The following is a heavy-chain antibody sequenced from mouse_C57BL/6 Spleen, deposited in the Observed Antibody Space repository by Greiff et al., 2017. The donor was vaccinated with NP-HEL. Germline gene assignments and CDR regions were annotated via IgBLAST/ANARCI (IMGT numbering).Heavy chain of an antibody. V-gene: IGHV5-17*01. CDR3: ARNSNYYYAMDY. Sequence: DVMLVESGGGLVKPGGSLKLSCAASGFTFSDYGMHWVRQAPEKGLEWVAYISSGSSTIYYADTVKGRFTISRDNAMNTLFLQMTSLRSEDTAMDYCARNSNYYYAMDYWGQGTSVTVSS. J-gene: IGHJ4*01. D-gene: IGHD2-5*01. CDR1: GFTFSDYG. CDR2: ISSGSSTI.